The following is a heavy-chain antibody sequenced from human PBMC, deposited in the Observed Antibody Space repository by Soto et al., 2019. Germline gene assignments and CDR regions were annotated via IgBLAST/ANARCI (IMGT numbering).Heavy chain of an antibody. J-gene: IGHJ6*02. CDR1: GFTLSSYW. CDR2: INSDGSST. V-gene: IGHV3-74*01. Sequence: GGSLRLSCAASGFTLSSYWMHWVRQAPGKGLVWVSRINSDGSSTSYADSVKGRCTNSRDNAKNTLYLQMNSLRAEDTAVYYCARAGSGSPWDYYYYGRDVWGQGTTVTVSS. CDR3: ARAGSGSPWDYYYYGRDV. D-gene: IGHD1-26*01.